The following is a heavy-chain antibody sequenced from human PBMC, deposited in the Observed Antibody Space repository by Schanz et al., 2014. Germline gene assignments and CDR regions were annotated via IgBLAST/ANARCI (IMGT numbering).Heavy chain of an antibody. D-gene: IGHD5-12*01. CDR3: ARAFGGYDPAGALDY. V-gene: IGHV1-69*02. CDR1: GGTFSSYT. CDR2: IIPVLAIA. Sequence: QVQLVQSGAEVKKPGSSVKVSCKASGGTFSSYTISWIRQAPGQGLEWMGRIIPVLAIADYAQKFQGRVTMTRDTSTSTVYMELSRLKSDDTAVYYCARAFGGYDPAGALDYWGQGTLVTVSS. J-gene: IGHJ4*02.